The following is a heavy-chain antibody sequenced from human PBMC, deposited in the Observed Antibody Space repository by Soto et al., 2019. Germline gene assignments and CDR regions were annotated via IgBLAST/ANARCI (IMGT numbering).Heavy chain of an antibody. CDR3: ATTIAVAGTGANWFDP. CDR2: ISPGESDT. CDR1: RYSFTSYL. D-gene: IGHD6-19*01. V-gene: IGHV5-51*01. Sequence: GASLKISCNGSRYSFTSYLIGWVRQMPGKGLEWMGIISPGESDTRYSPPFQGQVTISADKSISTAYLQWISLRSEDTAVYYCATTIAVAGTGANWFDPWGQGTLVTVSS. J-gene: IGHJ5*02.